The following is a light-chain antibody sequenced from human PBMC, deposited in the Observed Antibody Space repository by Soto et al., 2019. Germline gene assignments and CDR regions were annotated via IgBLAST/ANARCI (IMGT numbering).Light chain of an antibody. V-gene: IGLV1-47*01. J-gene: IGLJ3*02. CDR2: RNN. CDR3: AAWDNSLSGV. Sequence: QSVLTQPPSASGTPGQRVTISCSGSSSNIGYNHVHWYQQLPGTAPKLLIYRNNERPSGVPDRFSGSKSDTSASLVISGLRSEDEAFYYCAAWDNSLSGVFGGGTKLTVL. CDR1: SSNIGYNH.